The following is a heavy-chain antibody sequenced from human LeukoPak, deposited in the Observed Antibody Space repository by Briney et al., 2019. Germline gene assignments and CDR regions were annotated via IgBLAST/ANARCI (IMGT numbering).Heavy chain of an antibody. D-gene: IGHD3-3*01. V-gene: IGHV3-30*18. CDR3: AKDGVNYDFWNGYFDH. CDR2: ISYDGSNK. Sequence: GGSLRLSCAASGFTFSSYGMHWVRQAPGKGLEWVAVISYDGSNKYYADSVKGRFTISRDNSKNTVSLQMNSLRVEDTAIYYCAKDGVNYDFWNGYFDHWGQGALVTVSS. J-gene: IGHJ4*02. CDR1: GFTFSSYG.